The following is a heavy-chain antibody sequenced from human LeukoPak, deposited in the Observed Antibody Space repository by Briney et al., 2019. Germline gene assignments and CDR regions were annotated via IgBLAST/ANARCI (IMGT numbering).Heavy chain of an antibody. Sequence: SQTLSLTCAVSGGSISSGGYYWSWIRQPPGKGLEWIGYIYYSGSTNYNPSLKSRVTISVDTSKNQFSLKLSSVTAADTAVYYCARRDGSSGYFRTGPFDYWGQGTLVTVSS. CDR3: ARRDGSSGYFRTGPFDY. J-gene: IGHJ4*02. CDR2: IYYSGST. D-gene: IGHD3-22*01. V-gene: IGHV4-61*08. CDR1: GGSISSGGYY.